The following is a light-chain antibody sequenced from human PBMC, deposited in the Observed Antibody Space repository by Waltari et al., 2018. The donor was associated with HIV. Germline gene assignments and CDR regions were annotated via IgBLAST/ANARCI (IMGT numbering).Light chain of an antibody. CDR2: GAS. CDR1: QSVSSN. CDR3: QQYNNWPPLFT. V-gene: IGKV3-15*01. J-gene: IGKJ3*01. Sequence: EIVMTQSPATLSVSTGARAILSCRASQSVSSNLAWYQQKPGQAPRLLIYGASTRATGIPARFSGSGSGTEFTLTISSLQSEDFAVYYCQQYNNWPPLFTFGPGTKVDIK.